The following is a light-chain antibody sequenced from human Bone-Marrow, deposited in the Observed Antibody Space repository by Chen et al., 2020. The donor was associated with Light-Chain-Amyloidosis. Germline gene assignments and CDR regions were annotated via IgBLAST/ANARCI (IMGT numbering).Light chain of an antibody. J-gene: IGKJ4*01. Sequence: EIVFTQSPGTLSLSPWEGANLSCRASQTISSNYLTWYQQKFGQAPRLLIYGSASRSTGIPDRFTGSGSGTDFTLTINRLEPEDFAMYYCQQYGTSPLTFGGGTKVEIK. CDR1: QTISSNY. V-gene: IGKV3-20*01. CDR2: GSA. CDR3: QQYGTSPLT.